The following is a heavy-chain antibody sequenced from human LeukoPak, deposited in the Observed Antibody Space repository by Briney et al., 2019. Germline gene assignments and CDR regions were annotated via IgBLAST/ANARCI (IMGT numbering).Heavy chain of an antibody. CDR1: GFTFSNYV. CDR2: IAHDGSNK. V-gene: IGHV3-30*03. D-gene: IGHD5-24*01. Sequence: GGSLRLSCAASGFTFSNYVMQWVRQAPGKGLEWVALIAHDGSNKYYADSVKGRFTISRDNSKNTLYLQMGSLRPDDMAVYYCARVRMATPGYFFDFWGQGTLVTVSS. J-gene: IGHJ4*02. CDR3: ARVRMATPGYFFDF.